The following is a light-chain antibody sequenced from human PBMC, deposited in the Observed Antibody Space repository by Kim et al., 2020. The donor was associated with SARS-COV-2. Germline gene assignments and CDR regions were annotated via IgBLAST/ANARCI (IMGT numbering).Light chain of an antibody. CDR1: KLGDKY. V-gene: IGLV3-1*01. CDR3: QAWDSRTYVV. CDR2: QDT. J-gene: IGLJ2*01. Sequence: SYELTKPPSVSESPGQTASITCSGDKLGDKYACWYQQKPGQSPVLVIYQDTKRPSGIPERFSGSNSGNTATLTISGTQAMDEADYYCQAWDSRTYVVFGGGTQLTVL.